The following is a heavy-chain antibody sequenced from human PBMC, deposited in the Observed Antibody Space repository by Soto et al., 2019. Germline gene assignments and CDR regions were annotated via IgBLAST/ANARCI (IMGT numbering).Heavy chain of an antibody. D-gene: IGHD3-10*01. J-gene: IGHJ4*02. V-gene: IGHV3-30-3*01. CDR2: KAYDGSNK. CDR3: ARGPSWDIWFGELFSVDY. CDR1: GFTFSSYA. Sequence: QVQLVESGEGVVQPGRSLRLSCAASGFTFSSYAMHWVRQAPGKGLEWVAVKAYDGSNKYYADSVKGRFTISRDNSKNTLYLQMNSLRAEDTAVYYCARGPSWDIWFGELFSVDYWGQGTLVTVSS.